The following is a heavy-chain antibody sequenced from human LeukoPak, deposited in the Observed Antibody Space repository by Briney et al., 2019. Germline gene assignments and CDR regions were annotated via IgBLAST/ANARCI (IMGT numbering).Heavy chain of an antibody. J-gene: IGHJ4*02. CDR3: ARDLGIRVAGPFLDY. Sequence: PGGSLRLSCAASGFTFGSYSMNWVRQAPGKGLEWVSYISSSSGSIYYAGSVKGRFTTARDNAKNSLYLQMNSLRAEDTAVYYCARDLGIRVAGPFLDYWGQGSLVTVSS. V-gene: IGHV3-48*01. CDR1: GFTFGSYS. CDR2: ISSSSGSI. D-gene: IGHD6-19*01.